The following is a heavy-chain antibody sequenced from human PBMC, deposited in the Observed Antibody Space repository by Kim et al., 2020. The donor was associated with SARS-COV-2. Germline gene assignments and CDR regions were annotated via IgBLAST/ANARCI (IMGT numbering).Heavy chain of an antibody. J-gene: IGHJ3*02. D-gene: IGHD6-19*01. CDR2: ISYDGSNK. CDR1: GFTFSSYA. CDR3: EGGSDSSGWSRAGDAFDI. Sequence: GGSLRLSCAASGFTFSSYAMHWVRQAPGKGLEWVAVISYDGSNKYYADSVKGRFTISRDNSKNTLYLQMNSLRAEDSAVYYCEGGSDSSGWSRAGDAFDIWGQGTMVTVSS. V-gene: IGHV3-30*04.